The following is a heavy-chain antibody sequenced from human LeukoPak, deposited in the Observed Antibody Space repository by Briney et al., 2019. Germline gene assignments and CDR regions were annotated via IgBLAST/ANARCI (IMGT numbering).Heavy chain of an antibody. D-gene: IGHD2-2*01. V-gene: IGHV5-51*01. CDR2: IYPGDSDT. Sequence: GESLKLSCKGSRYSFTSYWIGWVRQMPGKGLEWMGIIYPGDSDTRYSPSFQGQVTISADKSISTAYLQWSSLKASDTAMYYCARPGVPAAQAGWWLDPWGQGTLVTVSS. CDR3: ARPGVPAAQAGWWLDP. J-gene: IGHJ5*02. CDR1: RYSFTSYW.